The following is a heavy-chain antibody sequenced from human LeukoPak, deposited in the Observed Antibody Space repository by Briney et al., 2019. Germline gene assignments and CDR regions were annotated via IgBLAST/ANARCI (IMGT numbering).Heavy chain of an antibody. CDR1: GESFSGYF. J-gene: IGHJ6*02. Sequence: SETLSLTCAVSGESFSGYFWTWIRHPPGKGLEWIGDSNHFRSTDYNPSLKSRVTISVDTSKKQFSLNVRSLTDADTALYFCARGRLQRWSFPRARTSTLDGWGQGTTVTVSS. CDR2: SNHFRST. D-gene: IGHD4-11*01. CDR3: ARGRLQRWSFPRARTSTLDG. V-gene: IGHV4-34*01.